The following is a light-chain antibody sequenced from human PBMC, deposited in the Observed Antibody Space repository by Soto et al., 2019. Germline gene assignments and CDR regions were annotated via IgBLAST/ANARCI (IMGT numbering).Light chain of an antibody. V-gene: IGKV1-39*01. Sequence: DIQMSQSPSSLSASVGDRVTITCRAAESIITHLNWYQQKPARAPDLLIYAASTLQNGVPSRFTGSGSGTEFTLTITGLQLEDFATYYCQQDYSTLATFGQGTRLEIK. CDR1: ESIITH. CDR3: QQDYSTLAT. J-gene: IGKJ5*01. CDR2: AAS.